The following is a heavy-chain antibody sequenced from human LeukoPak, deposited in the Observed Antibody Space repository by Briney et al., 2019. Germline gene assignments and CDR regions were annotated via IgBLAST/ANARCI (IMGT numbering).Heavy chain of an antibody. CDR1: GFTFSSYE. D-gene: IGHD1-26*01. CDR2: INSRGTTI. V-gene: IGHV3-48*03. Sequence: PGGSLRLSCAASGFTFSSYEMNWVRQAPGKGLEWVSYINSRGTTIYYADSVKGRFTISRDNAKNSLYLQMNSLRAEDTAVYYCAREGYSGSYPDAFDIWGQGTMVTVSS. J-gene: IGHJ3*02. CDR3: AREGYSGSYPDAFDI.